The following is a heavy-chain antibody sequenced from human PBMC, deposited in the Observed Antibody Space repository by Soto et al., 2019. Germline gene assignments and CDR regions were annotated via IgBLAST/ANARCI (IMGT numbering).Heavy chain of an antibody. D-gene: IGHD5-12*01. CDR3: ARDVYEVYFYGMDV. V-gene: IGHV1-18*01. CDR1: DYTFSSYG. Sequence: QGQLVQSGAEVKKPGASVKVSCKATDYTFSSYGISWVRQAPGQGLEWMGWISAYNGNTNYAQNLQGRDTMTTEISTSTAYMELRSLRSDDTAVYYCARDVYEVYFYGMDVWGQGTTVTVSS. CDR2: ISAYNGNT. J-gene: IGHJ6*02.